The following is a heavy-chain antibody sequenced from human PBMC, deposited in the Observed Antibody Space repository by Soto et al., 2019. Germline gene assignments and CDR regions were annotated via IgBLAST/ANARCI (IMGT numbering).Heavy chain of an antibody. CDR2: IKRDGYEK. CDR3: ARAAGYSSSWKYHMDV. CDR1: GFTFNNYW. D-gene: IGHD6-13*01. Sequence: EVQLVESGGGLVQPGGSLRLSCAASGFTFNNYWMTWVRQAPGKGLEWVANIKRDGYEKYYVDSVKGRFTISRDNAKNSLSLQMNSLRAEDTAMYYCARAAGYSSSWKYHMDVWGKGTTVSVSS. J-gene: IGHJ6*03. V-gene: IGHV3-7*01.